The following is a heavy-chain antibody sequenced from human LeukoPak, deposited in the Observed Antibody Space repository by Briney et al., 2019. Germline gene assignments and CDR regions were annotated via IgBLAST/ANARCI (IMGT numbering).Heavy chain of an antibody. J-gene: IGHJ3*02. V-gene: IGHV3-30*02. CDR1: GFTFSSYG. D-gene: IGHD2-2*01. CDR2: IRNDGSNK. Sequence: GGSLRLSCAASGFTFSSYGMHWVRQAPGKGLVWVALIRNDGSNKYYADSVKGRFTISRDNSKNTLYLQMNSLRAEDTAVYYCAKDLYCSSTSCPPDAFDIWGQGTMVTVSS. CDR3: AKDLYCSSTSCPPDAFDI.